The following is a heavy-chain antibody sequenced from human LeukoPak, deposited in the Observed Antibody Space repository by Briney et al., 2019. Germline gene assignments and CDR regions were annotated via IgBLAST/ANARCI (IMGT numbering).Heavy chain of an antibody. D-gene: IGHD4-11*01. CDR2: IYTSGST. V-gene: IGHV4-4*07. CDR1: GGSISSYY. Sequence: SETLSLTCTVSGGSISSYYWSWIRQPAGKGLEWIGRIYTSGSTNYNPSLKSRVPMSVDTSKNQFSLKLSSVTAADTAVYYCARDPDYSNRFDYWGQGTLVTVSS. J-gene: IGHJ4*02. CDR3: ARDPDYSNRFDY.